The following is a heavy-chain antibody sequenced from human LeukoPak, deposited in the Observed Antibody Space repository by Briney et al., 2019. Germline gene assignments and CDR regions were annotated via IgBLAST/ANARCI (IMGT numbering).Heavy chain of an antibody. Sequence: GGSLRLSCAASGFTFSSYAMSWSRQAPGKGLEWVASINSDGSEGYYADVMKGRFTISRDNAKNSLYLQINSLRAEDTAVYYCARGRDGYNLNYWGQGTLVTVSS. CDR3: ARGRDGYNLNY. V-gene: IGHV3-7*03. CDR1: GFTFSSYA. D-gene: IGHD5-24*01. J-gene: IGHJ4*02. CDR2: INSDGSEG.